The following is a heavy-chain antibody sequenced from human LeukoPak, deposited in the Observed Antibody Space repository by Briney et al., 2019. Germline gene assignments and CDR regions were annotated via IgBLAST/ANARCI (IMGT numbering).Heavy chain of an antibody. Sequence: GRSLRLSCAASGFTFSSYGMHWVRQAPGKGLEWVAVISYDGSNKYYADSVKGRFTISRDNSKNTLYLQMNSLRAEDTAVYYCATRIAVAGSFDYWGQGVLVTVSS. V-gene: IGHV3-30*03. D-gene: IGHD6-19*01. CDR3: ATRIAVAGSFDY. CDR1: GFTFSSYG. CDR2: ISYDGSNK. J-gene: IGHJ4*02.